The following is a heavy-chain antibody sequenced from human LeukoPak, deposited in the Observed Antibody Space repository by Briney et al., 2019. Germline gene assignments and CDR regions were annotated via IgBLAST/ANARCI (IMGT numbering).Heavy chain of an antibody. Sequence: ASVKVSCKASGYFLSSYNMHWVRQAPGQGLEWLGIINPSGGDTKYAQKFQGRVTLTRDKSTSTVYMELSSLTSDDTAVYYCARDQYSSSWYRVQSMDVWGKGTTVTISS. CDR3: ARDQYSSSWYRVQSMDV. CDR2: INPSGGDT. V-gene: IGHV1-46*01. CDR1: GYFLSSYN. J-gene: IGHJ6*03. D-gene: IGHD6-13*01.